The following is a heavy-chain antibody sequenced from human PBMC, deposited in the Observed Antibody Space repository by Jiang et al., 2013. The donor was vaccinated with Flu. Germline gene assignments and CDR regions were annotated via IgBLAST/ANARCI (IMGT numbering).Heavy chain of an antibody. CDR1: GFTFSSYA. Sequence: ESGGGLVQPGGSLRLSCAASGFTFSSYAMSWVRQAPGKGLEWVSAISGSGGSTYYADSVKGRFTISRDNSKNTLYLQMNSLRAEDTAVYYCAKDKTRDFGFGELLSKYNWFDPWGQGTLVTVSS. CDR3: AKDKTRDFGFGELLSKYNWFDP. D-gene: IGHD3-10*01. J-gene: IGHJ5*02. CDR2: ISGSGGST. V-gene: IGHV3-23*01.